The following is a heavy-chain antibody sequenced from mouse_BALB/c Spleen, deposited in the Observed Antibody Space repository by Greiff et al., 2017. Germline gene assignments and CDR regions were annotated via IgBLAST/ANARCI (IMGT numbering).Heavy chain of an antibody. V-gene: IGHV5-4*02. CDR2: ISDGGSYT. CDR3: ARAHDGYYAMDY. CDR1: GFTFSDYY. D-gene: IGHD2-3*01. J-gene: IGHJ4*01. Sequence: EVQVVESGGGLVKPGGSLKLSCAASGFTFSDYYMYWVRQTPEKSLEWVATISDGGSYTYYPDSVKGRFTISRDNAKNNLYLQMSSLKSEDTAMYYCARAHDGYYAMDYWGQGTSVTVSS.